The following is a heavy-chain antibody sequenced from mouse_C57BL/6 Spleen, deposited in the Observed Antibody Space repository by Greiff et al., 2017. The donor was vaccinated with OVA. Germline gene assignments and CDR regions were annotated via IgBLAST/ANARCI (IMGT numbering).Heavy chain of an antibody. Sequence: EVMLVESGEGLVKPGGSLKLSCAASGFTFSSYAMSWVRLTPEKRLEWVAYISSGGDYIYYADTVTGRFTISRNNDRNTLYLQMSSLKSEDTAMYCCTWVSSPWDFDYWGQGTTLTVSS. D-gene: IGHD1-1*01. J-gene: IGHJ2*01. V-gene: IGHV5-9-1*02. CDR3: TWVSSPWDFDY. CDR1: GFTFSSYA. CDR2: ISSGGDYI.